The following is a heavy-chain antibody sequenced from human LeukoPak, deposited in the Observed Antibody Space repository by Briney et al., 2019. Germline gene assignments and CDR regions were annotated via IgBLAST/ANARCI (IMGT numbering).Heavy chain of an antibody. J-gene: IGHJ6*03. CDR1: GFTFSSYA. V-gene: IGHV3-74*01. CDR2: INSDGSST. CDR3: ARVIAAAGTWASNYYMDV. Sequence: GGSLRLSCAASGFTFSSYAMHWVRQAPGKGLVWVSRINSDGSSTSYADSVKGRFTISRDNAKNTLYLQMNSLRAEDTAVYYCARVIAAAGTWASNYYMDVWGKGTTVTVSS. D-gene: IGHD6-13*01.